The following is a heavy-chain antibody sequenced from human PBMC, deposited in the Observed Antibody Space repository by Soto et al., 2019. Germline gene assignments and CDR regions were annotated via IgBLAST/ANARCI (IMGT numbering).Heavy chain of an antibody. CDR1: GDSVSSNSAA. Sequence: SQTLSLTCAISGDSVSSNSAAWNWIRQSPSRGLEWLGRTYYRSKWYNDYAVSVKSRITINPDTSKNQFSLQLNSVTPEDTAVYYCAREGIVVVPAARYYYYGMDVWGQGTTVTVS. CDR3: AREGIVVVPAARYYYYGMDV. D-gene: IGHD2-2*01. J-gene: IGHJ6*02. CDR2: TYYRSKWYN. V-gene: IGHV6-1*01.